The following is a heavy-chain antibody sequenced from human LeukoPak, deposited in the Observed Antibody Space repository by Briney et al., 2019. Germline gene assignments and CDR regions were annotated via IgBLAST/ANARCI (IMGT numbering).Heavy chain of an antibody. CDR2: ISSSSSTI. Sequence: GGSLRLSCAASGFTFSSYSMNWVRQAPGKGLEWVSYISSSSSTIYYADSVKGRFTISRDNAKNSLYLQMNSLRAEDTAVYYCTAHRGYCGGFSCMGYWGQGTLVTVSS. D-gene: IGHD2-21*01. J-gene: IGHJ4*02. CDR1: GFTFSSYS. V-gene: IGHV3-48*01. CDR3: TAHRGYCGGFSCMGY.